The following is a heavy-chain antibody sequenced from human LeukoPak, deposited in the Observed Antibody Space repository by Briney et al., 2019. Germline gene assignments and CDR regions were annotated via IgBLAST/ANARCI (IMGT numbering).Heavy chain of an antibody. J-gene: IGHJ4*02. CDR2: ISGGGGGT. V-gene: IGHV3-23*01. Sequence: GGSLRLSCAVSRFTFSSHAMSWVRQAPGKGLEWVSAISGGGGGTYSADSVKGRFTVSRDNSKNTLYLQMNSLRAEDTAVYYCAIHPDIVATYIDYWGQGTLVTVSS. CDR3: AIHPDIVATYIDY. D-gene: IGHD5-12*01. CDR1: RFTFSSHA.